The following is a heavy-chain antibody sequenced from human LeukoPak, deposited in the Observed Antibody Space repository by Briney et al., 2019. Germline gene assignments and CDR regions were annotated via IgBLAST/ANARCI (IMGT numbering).Heavy chain of an antibody. CDR2: INPNSGGT. CDR3: ARDLLGSVCSSTSCYNYYFDY. CDR1: GHTFTGYY. D-gene: IGHD2-2*02. J-gene: IGHJ4*02. Sequence: ASAKVSCKASGHTFTGYYMHWVRQAPGQGLEWMGWINPNSGGTNYAQKFQGRVTMTRDTSISTAYMELSRLRSDDTAVYYCARDLLGSVCSSTSCYNYYFDYWGQGTLVTVSS. V-gene: IGHV1-2*02.